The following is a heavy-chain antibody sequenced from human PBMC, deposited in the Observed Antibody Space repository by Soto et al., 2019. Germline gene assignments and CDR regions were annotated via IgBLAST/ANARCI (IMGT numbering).Heavy chain of an antibody. Sequence: GAAVKVSCKAAGYRFINYDMKWLRQAPGEGLEGMGWMNPNTGITGYARTFQGRVTMTRDTSIRTAYMELSGLTSEDTGVYYCARCLCELDSWGQGPLVTFSS. J-gene: IGHJ4*02. CDR3: ARCLCELDS. V-gene: IGHV1-8*01. CDR1: GYRFINYD. CDR2: MNPNTGIT.